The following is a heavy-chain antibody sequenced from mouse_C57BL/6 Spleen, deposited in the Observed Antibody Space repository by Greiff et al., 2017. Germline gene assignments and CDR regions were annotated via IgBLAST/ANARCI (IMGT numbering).Heavy chain of an antibody. V-gene: IGHV1-19*01. D-gene: IGHD2-3*01. J-gene: IGHJ2*01. CDR1: GYTFTDYY. CDR2: INPYNGGT. CDR3: AREYDGYYSYFDD. Sequence: EVKLMESGPVLVKPGASVKMSCKASGYTFTDYYMNWVKQSHGKSLEWIGVINPYNGGTSYNQKFKGKATLTVDKSSSTAYMELNSLTSEDSAVYYCAREYDGYYSYFDDWGQGTTLTVSS.